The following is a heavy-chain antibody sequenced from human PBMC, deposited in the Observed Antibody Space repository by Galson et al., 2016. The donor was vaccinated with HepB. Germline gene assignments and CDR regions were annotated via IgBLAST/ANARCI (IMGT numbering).Heavy chain of an antibody. Sequence: PALVKPTQTLTLTCTFSGFSLTTSGAGVGWLRQPPGKALEWLELIYWDDDRRHSPSLKTRLTITKDTSKKPVVLTMTNMDPVDTATYYCAHGRGAGNSPVFDNWGQGTLVTVSS. J-gene: IGHJ4*02. CDR2: IYWDDDR. CDR3: AHGRGAGNSPVFDN. D-gene: IGHD4-23*01. V-gene: IGHV2-5*02. CDR1: GFSLTTSGAG.